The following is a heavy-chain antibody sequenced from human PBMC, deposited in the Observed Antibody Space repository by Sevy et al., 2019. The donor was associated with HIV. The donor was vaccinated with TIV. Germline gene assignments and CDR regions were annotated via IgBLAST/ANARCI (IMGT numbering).Heavy chain of an antibody. CDR1: GFTVSSNY. J-gene: IGHJ3*02. D-gene: IGHD1-20*01. CDR2: IYSGGST. Sequence: GGSLRLSCAASGFTVSSNYMSWVRQAPGKGLEWVSVIYSGGSTYYADSAKGRFTISRDNSKNTLYLQMNSLRAEDTAVYYCASITGTTGDAFDIWGQGTMVTVSS. V-gene: IGHV3-53*01. CDR3: ASITGTTGDAFDI.